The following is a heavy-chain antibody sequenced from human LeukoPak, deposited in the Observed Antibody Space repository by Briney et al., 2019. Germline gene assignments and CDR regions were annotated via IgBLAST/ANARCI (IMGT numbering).Heavy chain of an antibody. Sequence: SETLSLTCTVSGGSISNSSYYWGWIRQPPGVGLEWIGSIYSSGNTYHNPSLKSRVTISADTSKNQFSLKLSSVTAADTAVYYCARHVDLGTMVRGALNWFDPWGQGTLVTVSS. V-gene: IGHV4-39*01. CDR3: ARHVDLGTMVRGALNWFDP. CDR1: GGSISNSSYY. D-gene: IGHD3-10*01. CDR2: IYSSGNT. J-gene: IGHJ5*02.